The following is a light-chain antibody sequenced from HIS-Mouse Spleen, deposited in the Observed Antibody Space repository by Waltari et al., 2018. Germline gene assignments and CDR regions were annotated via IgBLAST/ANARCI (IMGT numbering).Light chain of an antibody. J-gene: IGLJ1*01. V-gene: IGLV2-14*03. Sequence: QSALTQPASVSGSPGQSTTIPCTGTSSDVGGYHYVSWYQQHPGKAPKLMIYDVSNRPSGVSNRFSGSKSGNTASLTISGLQAEDEADYYCSSYTSSSTYVFGTGTKVTVL. CDR2: DVS. CDR3: SSYTSSSTYV. CDR1: SSDVGGYHY.